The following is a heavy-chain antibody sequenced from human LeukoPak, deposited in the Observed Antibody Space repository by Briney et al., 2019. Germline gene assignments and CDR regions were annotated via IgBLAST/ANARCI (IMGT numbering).Heavy chain of an antibody. CDR3: ARVTSYYDSSGYQFYFDY. V-gene: IGHV4-59*01. CDR2: IYYSGST. J-gene: IGHJ4*02. Sequence: SGTLSLTCTVSGGSISSYYWSWIRQPPGKGLEWIGYIYYSGSTNYNPSLKSRVTISVDTSKNQFSLKLSSVTAADTAVYYCARVTSYYDSSGYQFYFDYWGQGTLVTVSS. CDR1: GGSISSYY. D-gene: IGHD3-22*01.